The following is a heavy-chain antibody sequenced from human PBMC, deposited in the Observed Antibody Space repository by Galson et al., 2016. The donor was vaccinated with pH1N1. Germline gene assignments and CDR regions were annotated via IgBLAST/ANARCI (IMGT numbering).Heavy chain of an antibody. J-gene: IGHJ4*02. CDR1: GFTFSSDA. D-gene: IGHD6-13*01. V-gene: IGHV3-64*04. Sequence: SLRLSCAASGFTFSSDAMHWVRQAPGKGLAYVSAISGDGTNTYYADSVKGRFTISRDNSKNMLHLQLNSLRAEDTAVYYCAKGISSTWRSFDSWGQGTLVTVSS. CDR3: AKGISSTWRSFDS. CDR2: ISGDGTNT.